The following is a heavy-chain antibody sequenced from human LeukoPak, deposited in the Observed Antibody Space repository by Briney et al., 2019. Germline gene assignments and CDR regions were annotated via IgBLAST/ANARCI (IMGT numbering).Heavy chain of an antibody. CDR1: GFTFNNYW. CDR2: IREDGSEK. D-gene: IGHD3-22*01. Sequence: GGSLRLSCAASGFTFNNYWMMWVRQAPGKGLEWVANIREDGSEKNYVDSVKGRFTISRDNAKISLYLQMNSLRAEDTAVYYCANPYYYDSSGYYGPGNWFDPWGQGTLVTVSS. CDR3: ANPYYYDSSGYYGPGNWFDP. J-gene: IGHJ5*02. V-gene: IGHV3-7*03.